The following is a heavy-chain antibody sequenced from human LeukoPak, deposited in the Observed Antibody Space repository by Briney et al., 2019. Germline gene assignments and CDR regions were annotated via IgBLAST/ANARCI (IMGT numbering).Heavy chain of an antibody. Sequence: SETLSLTCTVSSGSISSSSYYWGWIRQPPGKGLEWIGSIYYSGSTYYNPSLKSRVTISVDTSKNQFSLKLSSVTAADTAVYYCARAVYSSGRLEANSFDPWGQGTLVTVSS. CDR3: ARAVYSSGRLEANSFDP. V-gene: IGHV4-39*01. CDR2: IYYSGST. CDR1: SGSISSSSYY. J-gene: IGHJ5*02. D-gene: IGHD6-19*01.